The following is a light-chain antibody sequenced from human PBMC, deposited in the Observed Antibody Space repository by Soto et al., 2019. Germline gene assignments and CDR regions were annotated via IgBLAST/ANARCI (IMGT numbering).Light chain of an antibody. J-gene: IGKJ2*01. CDR1: QGISSY. CDR3: LQLNSYPYT. V-gene: IGKV1-9*01. CDR2: GAS. Sequence: DIQLTQSPSFLSASVGDRVTITCRASQGISSYLAWYQQKPGEAPKLVTYGASTLQSGVPSRFSGSGSGTEFTLTISSLQPEDFATYYCLQLNSYPYTFGQGTKLEIK.